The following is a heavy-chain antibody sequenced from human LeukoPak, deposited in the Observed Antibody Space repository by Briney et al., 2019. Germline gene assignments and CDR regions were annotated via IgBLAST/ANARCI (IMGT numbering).Heavy chain of an antibody. CDR3: ARDKARGYSGYDSPFDY. D-gene: IGHD5-12*01. CDR2: ISSSSSYI. V-gene: IGHV3-21*01. Sequence: PGGSLRLSCVASGFIFSGHAMNWVRQAPGKGLEWVSSISSSSSYIYYADSVKGRFTISRDNAKNSLYLQMYSLRAEDTAVYYCARDKARGYSGYDSPFDYWGQGTLVTVSS. CDR1: GFIFSGHA. J-gene: IGHJ4*02.